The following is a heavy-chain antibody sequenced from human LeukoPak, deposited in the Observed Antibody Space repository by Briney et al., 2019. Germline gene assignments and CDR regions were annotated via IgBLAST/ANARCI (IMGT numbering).Heavy chain of an antibody. CDR2: IHSSGST. CDR3: ARTTEGGYTYDYFYYYYMDV. CDR1: GGSIRYTSYY. D-gene: IGHD5-18*01. J-gene: IGHJ6*03. V-gene: IGHV4-39*07. Sequence: SETLSLTCSVSGGSIRYTSYYWAWIRQPPGKGLEWIGNIHSSGSTDYNPSLKSRVTMSVDTSKNQFSLKLSSVTAADTAVYYCARTTEGGYTYDYFYYYYMDVWGKGTTVTISS.